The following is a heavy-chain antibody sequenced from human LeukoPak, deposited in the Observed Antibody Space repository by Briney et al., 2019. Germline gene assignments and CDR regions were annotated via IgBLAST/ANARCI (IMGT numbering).Heavy chain of an antibody. D-gene: IGHD6-13*01. Sequence: GASVKVSCKASGYTFTSYYMHWVRQAPGQGLEWMGIINPSGGSTSYAQKFQGRVTITADESTSTAYMELSSLRSEDTAAYYCARVSTPYSSSWYGYFDYWGQGTLVTVSS. CDR2: INPSGGST. CDR1: GYTFTSYY. CDR3: ARVSTPYSSSWYGYFDY. J-gene: IGHJ4*02. V-gene: IGHV1-46*01.